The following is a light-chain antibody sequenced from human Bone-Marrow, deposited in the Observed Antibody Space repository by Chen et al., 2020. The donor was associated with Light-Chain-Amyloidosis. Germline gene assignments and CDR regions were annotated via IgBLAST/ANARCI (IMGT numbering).Light chain of an antibody. CDR1: DLPTKY. CDR2: RDT. J-gene: IGLJ3*02. CDR3: QSADSSRTKDVM. Sequence: SYELTQPPSVSVSPGQTARITCSGDDLPTKYAYWYQQKPGQAPVLVIHRDTERPSGISERFSCFSSGTNATLTIIVVQAHDEAAYHCQSADSSRTKDVMFGGVTKLTVL. V-gene: IGLV3-25*03.